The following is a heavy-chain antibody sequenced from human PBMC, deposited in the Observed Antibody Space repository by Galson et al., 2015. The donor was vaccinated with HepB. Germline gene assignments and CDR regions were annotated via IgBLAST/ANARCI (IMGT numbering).Heavy chain of an antibody. Sequence: SVKVSCKASGGTFNNYAFNWMRQAPGQGLEWMGRIIPILGISNYAQKFQGRVTITADKSTSAAYMQLSSVTAADTAVYYCARGWGWSRYYYYHYGMDVWGQGTTVTVSS. CDR2: IIPILGIS. V-gene: IGHV1-69*04. D-gene: IGHD6-19*01. CDR3: ARGWGWSRYYYYHYGMDV. J-gene: IGHJ6*02. CDR1: GGTFNNYA.